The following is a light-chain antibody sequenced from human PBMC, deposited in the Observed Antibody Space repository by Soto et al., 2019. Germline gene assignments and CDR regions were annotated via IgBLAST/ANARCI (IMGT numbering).Light chain of an antibody. CDR3: QQSGSSPLT. Sequence: EIVLTQSPATLSVSPGERATLSCRASQSVSNNYLAWYQQKPGQAPRLLIYGASNRATGIPDRFSGSGSATDFTLTISRLEPEDFAVYFCQQSGSSPLTFGGGTKVDNK. J-gene: IGKJ4*01. CDR2: GAS. CDR1: QSVSNNY. V-gene: IGKV3-20*01.